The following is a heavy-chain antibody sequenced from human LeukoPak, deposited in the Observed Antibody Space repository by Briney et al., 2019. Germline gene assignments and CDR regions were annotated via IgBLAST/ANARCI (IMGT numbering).Heavy chain of an antibody. CDR1: GFTFSSYG. V-gene: IGHV3-30*02. J-gene: IGHJ4*02. CDR2: IRYDGSNK. D-gene: IGHD3-10*01. CDR3: AKDGDGSGSGDYYFDY. Sequence: GGSLRLSCAASGFTFSSYGMHWVRQAPGKGLEWVAFIRYDGSNKYYADSVKGRFTISRDNSKNTLYLQMNSLRAEDTAVYYCAKDGDGSGSGDYYFDYWGQGTLVTVSS.